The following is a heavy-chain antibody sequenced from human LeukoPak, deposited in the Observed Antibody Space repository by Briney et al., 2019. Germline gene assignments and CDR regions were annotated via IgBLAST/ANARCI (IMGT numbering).Heavy chain of an antibody. Sequence: IPGGSLRLSCAASGFTFSTYSMNWVRQAPGKGLEWVSSIDKTSTYIFYSDSMKGRFTISRDNAKNSLYLQMNSLRAEDTAVYYCARDFGWGIFDYWGQGTLVTVSS. J-gene: IGHJ4*02. CDR3: ARDFGWGIFDY. CDR2: IDKTSTYI. V-gene: IGHV3-21*01. D-gene: IGHD6-19*01. CDR1: GFTFSTYS.